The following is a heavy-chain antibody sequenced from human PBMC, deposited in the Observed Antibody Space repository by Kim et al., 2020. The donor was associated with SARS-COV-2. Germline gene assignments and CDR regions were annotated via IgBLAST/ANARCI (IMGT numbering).Heavy chain of an antibody. CDR2: IRQDGNQK. CDR3: ARAGDLYSSGKDAVDI. V-gene: IGHV3-7*01. J-gene: IGHJ3*02. CDR1: GFTFSSYW. Sequence: GSLRLSCAASGFTFSSYWMTWVRQAPGKGLEGLSNIRQDGNQKYYVYSVKGRFTISSDNAKTSLHRQMNSLRAEDTAVYYCARAGDLYSSGKDAVDIWG. D-gene: IGHD6-19*01.